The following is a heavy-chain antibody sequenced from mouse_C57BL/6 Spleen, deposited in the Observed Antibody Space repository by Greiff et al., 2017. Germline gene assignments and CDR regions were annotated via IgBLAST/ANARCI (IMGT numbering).Heavy chain of an antibody. CDR1: GFNIKVYY. CDR3: TTSPGGYYGGGDY. D-gene: IGHD2-3*01. CDR2: IDPEDGDT. J-gene: IGHJ2*01. V-gene: IGHV14-1*01. Sequence: VQLQQSGAELVRPGASVKLSCTASGFNIKVYYMHWVKQRPEQGLEWIGRIDPEDGDTEYAPKFQGKATMTADTSSNTAYLQLSSLTSEDTAVYYCTTSPGGYYGGGDYWGQGTTLTVSS.